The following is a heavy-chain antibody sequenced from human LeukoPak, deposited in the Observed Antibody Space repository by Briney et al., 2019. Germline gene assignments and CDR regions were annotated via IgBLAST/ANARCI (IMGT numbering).Heavy chain of an antibody. CDR3: AKGRYYDSSFTNDAFDI. CDR1: GGTFSSYA. Sequence: ASVKVSCKASGGTFSSYAISWVRQAPGQGLEWMGGIIPIFGTANYAQKFQGRATITADKSTSTAYMELSSLRSEDTAVYYCAKGRYYDSSFTNDAFDIWGQGTMVTVSS. D-gene: IGHD3-22*01. V-gene: IGHV1-69*06. J-gene: IGHJ3*02. CDR2: IIPIFGTA.